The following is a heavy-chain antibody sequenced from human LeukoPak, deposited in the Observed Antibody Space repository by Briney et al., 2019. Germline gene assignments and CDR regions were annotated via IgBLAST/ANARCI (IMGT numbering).Heavy chain of an antibody. D-gene: IGHD1-1*01. V-gene: IGHV3-23*01. CDR1: GSTFSSYV. Sequence: PGGSLRLSCAASGSTFSSYVMSWVRQAPGKGLEWVSAISGSGATTYYADSVKGRFTISRDNSKNTLYLHMNSLRAEDTAVYYCAKRVSGTTFYWGQGTLVTVSS. CDR3: AKRVSGTTFY. CDR2: ISGSGATT. J-gene: IGHJ4*02.